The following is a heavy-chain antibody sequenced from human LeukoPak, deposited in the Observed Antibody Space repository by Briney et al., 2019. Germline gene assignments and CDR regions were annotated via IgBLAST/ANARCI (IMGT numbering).Heavy chain of an antibody. CDR1: GGSFRGYY. CDR3: ARGGRGGIVATIVY. V-gene: IGHV4-34*01. J-gene: IGHJ4*02. Sequence: PSETLSLTCAVYGGSFRGYYWSWIRQPPGKGLEWIGEINHSGSTNYNPSLKSRVTISVDTSKNQFSLKLSSVTAADTAVYYCARGGRGGIVATIVYWGQGTLVTVSS. D-gene: IGHD5-12*01. CDR2: INHSGST.